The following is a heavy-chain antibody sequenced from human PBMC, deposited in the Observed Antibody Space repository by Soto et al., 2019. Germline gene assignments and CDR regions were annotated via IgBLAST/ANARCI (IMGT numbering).Heavy chain of an antibody. Sequence: QVQLVQSGAEVKKPGASVKVSCKASGYTFTRFAIHWVRQAPGQRLEWMGWINGGNDNTKYSQKFQGRVTITMDTPANIAYMEMSSLRSEDTAVYYCAREGDQSGYDYALDFWGQGTLVTVSS. D-gene: IGHD5-12*01. CDR2: INGGNDNT. V-gene: IGHV1-3*01. CDR3: AREGDQSGYDYALDF. J-gene: IGHJ4*02. CDR1: GYTFTRFA.